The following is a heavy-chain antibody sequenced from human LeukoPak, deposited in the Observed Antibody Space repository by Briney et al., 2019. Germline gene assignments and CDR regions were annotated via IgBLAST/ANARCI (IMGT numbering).Heavy chain of an antibody. CDR3: ARGPYYYDSSGYYYFDY. CDR1: GGSFSGYY. CDR2: INHIGST. Sequence: PSETLSLTCAVYGGSFSGYYWSWIRQPPGKGLEWIWEINHIGSTNYNPPLKSRVTISVDTSKNQFSLKLSSVTAADTAVYYCARGPYYYDSSGYYYFDYWGQGTLVTVSS. D-gene: IGHD3-22*01. V-gene: IGHV4-34*01. J-gene: IGHJ4*02.